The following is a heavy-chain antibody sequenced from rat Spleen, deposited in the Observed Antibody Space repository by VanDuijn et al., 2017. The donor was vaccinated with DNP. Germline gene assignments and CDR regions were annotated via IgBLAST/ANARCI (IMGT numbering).Heavy chain of an antibody. J-gene: IGHJ2*01. CDR1: GFTFSNYY. V-gene: IGHV5-25*01. CDR3: AGRPPPTRGPFDY. Sequence: EVQLVESGGGLVQPGRSMKLSCAASGFTFSNYYMTWVRQAPTKGLEWVASSSTGGGNTYYRDSVKGRFTISRDKAKSTLYLQMDSLRSEDTATYYCAGRPPPTRGPFDYWGQGVTVTVSS. CDR2: SSTGGGNT. D-gene: IGHD1-4*01.